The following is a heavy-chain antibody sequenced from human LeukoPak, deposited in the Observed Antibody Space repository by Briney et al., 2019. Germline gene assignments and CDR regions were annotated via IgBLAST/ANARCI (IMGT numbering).Heavy chain of an antibody. J-gene: IGHJ6*02. V-gene: IGHV4-34*01. CDR1: GFTFSSYE. CDR2: INHSGST. CDR3: ARKSPLYCSSTSCYTFFRTRNYYYGMDV. Sequence: LRLSCAASGFTFSSYEMNWVRQPPGKGLEWIGEINHSGSTNYNPSLKSRVTISVDTSKNQFSLKLSSVTAADTAVYYCARKSPLYCSSTSCYTFFRTRNYYYGMDVWGQGTTVTVSS. D-gene: IGHD2-2*02.